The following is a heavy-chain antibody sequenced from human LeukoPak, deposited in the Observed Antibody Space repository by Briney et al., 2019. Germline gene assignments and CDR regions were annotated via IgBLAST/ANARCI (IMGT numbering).Heavy chain of an antibody. D-gene: IGHD1-26*01. J-gene: IGHJ4*02. CDR1: GGSISSGDYY. CDR2: IYYSGST. V-gene: IGHV4-61*08. Sequence: SETLSLTCTVSGGSISSGDYYWSWIRQPPGKGLEWIGYIYYSGSTNYNPSLKSRVTISVDTSKNQFSLRLSSVTAADTAVYYCAREVVGATTFDYWGQGTLVTVSS. CDR3: AREVVGATTFDY.